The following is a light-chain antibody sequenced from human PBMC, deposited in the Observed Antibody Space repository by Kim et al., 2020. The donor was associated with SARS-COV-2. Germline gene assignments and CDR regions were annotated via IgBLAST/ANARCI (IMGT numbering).Light chain of an antibody. CDR1: SSNIGNNY. V-gene: IGLV1-51*01. CDR3: GAWDTSLTAVV. J-gene: IGLJ3*02. Sequence: GQQVTSSCSGSSSNIGNNYVSWYQQFPGTAPKFLIYDNDKRPSGIPDRFSGSRSGTSANLVITGLQTGDEADYYCGAWDTSLTAVVFGGGTQLTVL. CDR2: DND.